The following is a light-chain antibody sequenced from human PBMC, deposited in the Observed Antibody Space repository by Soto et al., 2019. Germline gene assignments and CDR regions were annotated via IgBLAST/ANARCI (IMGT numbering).Light chain of an antibody. CDR2: INSDGSH. V-gene: IGLV4-69*01. CDR1: SGHQSYA. CDR3: QTWGAGPHVV. Sequence: QSALTQPPAASASLGASVKLTCTLSSGHQSYAIAWHQQQPERGPRYMMKINSDGSHRKGDGIPDRFSGSSSGAERYLTISSLQSEDEADYYCQTWGAGPHVVFGGGTKLTVL. J-gene: IGLJ2*01.